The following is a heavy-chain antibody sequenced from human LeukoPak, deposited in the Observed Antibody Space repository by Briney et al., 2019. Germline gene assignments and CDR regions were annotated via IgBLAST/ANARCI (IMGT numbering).Heavy chain of an antibody. V-gene: IGHV4-34*01. CDR2: INHSGST. CDR3: ARGPPHYDYVWGSYRYTAGFDY. J-gene: IGHJ4*02. CDR1: GGSISRHY. Sequence: SETLSLTCTVSGGSISRHYWSWIRQPPGKGLEWIGEINHSGSTNYNPSLKSRVTISVDTSKNQFSLKLSSVTAADTAVYYCARGPPHYDYVWGSYRYTAGFDYWGQGTLVTVSS. D-gene: IGHD3-16*02.